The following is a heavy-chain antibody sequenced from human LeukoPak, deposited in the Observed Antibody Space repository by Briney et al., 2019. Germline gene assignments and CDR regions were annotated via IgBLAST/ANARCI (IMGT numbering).Heavy chain of an antibody. D-gene: IGHD3-22*01. J-gene: IGHJ4*02. CDR1: GFTFSSYW. CDR2: IKQDGSEK. CDR3: ASVVDYDSRDY. V-gene: IGHV3-7*01. Sequence: GGSLRLSCAASGFTFSSYWMSWVRQAPGKGLEWVANIKQDGSEKYYVDSVKGRFTISRDNAKNSLYLQMNSLRAEDTAVYYCASVVDYDSRDYWGQGTLVTVSS.